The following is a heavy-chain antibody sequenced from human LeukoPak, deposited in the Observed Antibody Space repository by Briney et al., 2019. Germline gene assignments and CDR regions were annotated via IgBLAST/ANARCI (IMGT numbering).Heavy chain of an antibody. J-gene: IGHJ5*02. CDR3: AVHLPGDYLDP. D-gene: IGHD4-17*01. V-gene: IGHV1-8*01. CDR1: GYTFTIYD. Sequence: ASVKVSCKASGYTFTIYDINWVRQAAGQGLEWMGWMNPDSGNTDFARKFQGRVTMTRNTSISTAYMELSSLTSEDTAVYYCAVHLPGDYLDPWGQGTLVTVPS. CDR2: MNPDSGNT.